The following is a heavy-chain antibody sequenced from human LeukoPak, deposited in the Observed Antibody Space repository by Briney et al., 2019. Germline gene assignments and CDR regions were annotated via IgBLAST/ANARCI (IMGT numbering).Heavy chain of an antibody. V-gene: IGHV1-2*02. Sequence: ASVKVSCKSSGYTFTGYYMHWVREAPGQGLEWMGWINPNSGGTNYAQKFQGRVTMTRDTSISTAYMELSRLRSDDTAVYYCARVGLYYGSGSYGAFDIWGQGTMVTVSS. D-gene: IGHD3-10*01. CDR2: INPNSGGT. CDR1: GYTFTGYY. CDR3: ARVGLYYGSGSYGAFDI. J-gene: IGHJ3*02.